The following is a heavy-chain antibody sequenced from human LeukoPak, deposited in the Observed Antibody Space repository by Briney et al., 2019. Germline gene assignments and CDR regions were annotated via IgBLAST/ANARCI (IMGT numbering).Heavy chain of an antibody. Sequence: GSLRLSCAASGFTFSNYAMSWVRQAPGKGLEWVSAISGSGDSTYYADSVKGRFTISRDNSKNTLYLQMNSLRAEDTAVYYCAKGAVLLWFGEFDYWGQGTLVTVSS. CDR3: AKGAVLLWFGEFDY. CDR2: ISGSGDST. V-gene: IGHV3-23*01. J-gene: IGHJ4*02. CDR1: GFTFSNYA. D-gene: IGHD3-10*01.